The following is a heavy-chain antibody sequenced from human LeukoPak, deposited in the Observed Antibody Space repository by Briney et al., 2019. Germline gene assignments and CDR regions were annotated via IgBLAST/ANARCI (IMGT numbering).Heavy chain of an antibody. D-gene: IGHD4-23*01. CDR3: IHGGNSGDWIY. Sequence: SETLSLTCGVSGGSISSSNWWSWVRQPPGRGLEWIGEVFHSGSTNYNPSFKSRVTMSSDKSKNQFSLTVTSATAADTAVYYCIHGGNSGDWIYWGQGSLVAISS. CDR1: GGSISSSNW. J-gene: IGHJ4*02. V-gene: IGHV4-4*02. CDR2: VFHSGST.